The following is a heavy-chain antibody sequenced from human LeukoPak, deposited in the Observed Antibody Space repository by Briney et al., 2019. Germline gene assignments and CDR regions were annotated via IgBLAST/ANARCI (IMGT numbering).Heavy chain of an antibody. CDR2: IYTSGST. CDR3: ARDYATVVGTAYFDY. D-gene: IGHD4-23*01. Sequence: SETLSLTCTVSGGSISSYYWSWIRQPAGKGLEWIGRIYTSGSTNYNPSLKSRVTMSVDTSKNQFSLKLSPVTAADTAVYYCARDYATVVGTAYFDYWGQGTLVTVSS. V-gene: IGHV4-4*07. J-gene: IGHJ4*02. CDR1: GGSISSYY.